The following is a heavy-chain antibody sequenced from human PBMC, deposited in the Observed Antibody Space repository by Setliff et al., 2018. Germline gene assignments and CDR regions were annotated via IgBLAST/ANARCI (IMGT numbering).Heavy chain of an antibody. Sequence: GGSLRLSCAASGFAFNNYPMGWVRQAPGKGLEWVSGISDDGGRTYYADSVKGRFTVSRDNSRNTLFLQMNSLTAEDTAVYYCAKDTHYYSNTGYYCFDYWGQGALVTVSS. CDR1: GFAFNNYP. CDR3: AKDTHYYSNTGYYCFDY. J-gene: IGHJ4*02. V-gene: IGHV3-23*01. D-gene: IGHD3-9*01. CDR2: ISDDGGRT.